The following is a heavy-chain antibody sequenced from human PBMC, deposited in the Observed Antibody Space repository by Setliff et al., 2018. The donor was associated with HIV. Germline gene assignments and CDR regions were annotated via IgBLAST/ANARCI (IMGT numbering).Heavy chain of an antibody. CDR3: ARRLGATVFYYFDY. Sequence: SETLSLTCTVSGGSISSGIYYWIWIRQPAGKGLEWIGHVYTTGGTNYNPSLESRLTISVDTSENQFSLKLSSVTAADTAVYYCARRLGATVFYYFDYWGQGTLVTAPQ. CDR2: VYTTGGT. CDR1: GGSISSGIYY. D-gene: IGHD3-16*01. J-gene: IGHJ4*02. V-gene: IGHV4-61*09.